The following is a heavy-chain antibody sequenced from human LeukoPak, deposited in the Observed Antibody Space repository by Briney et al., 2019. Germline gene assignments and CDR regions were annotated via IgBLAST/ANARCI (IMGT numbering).Heavy chain of an antibody. Sequence: PGGSLRLSCAASGFTFSDYYMSWFRQAPGKGLEWVSYISSSGSTIYYADSVKGRFTISRDNAKNSLYLQMNSLRAEDTAVYYCARLITMVRGVINYGMDVWGQGTTVTVSS. V-gene: IGHV3-11*01. J-gene: IGHJ6*02. CDR3: ARLITMVRGVINYGMDV. CDR2: ISSSGSTI. CDR1: GFTFSDYY. D-gene: IGHD3-10*01.